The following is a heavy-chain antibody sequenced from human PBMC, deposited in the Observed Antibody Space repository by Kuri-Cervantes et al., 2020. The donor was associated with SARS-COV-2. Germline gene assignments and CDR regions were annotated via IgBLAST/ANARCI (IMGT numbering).Heavy chain of an antibody. CDR3: ARVSRSGYLDY. D-gene: IGHD3-3*01. V-gene: IGHV3-23*03. J-gene: IGHJ4*02. Sequence: ETLSLTCAASGFTFSSYAMSWVRQAPGKGLEWASVIYSGGSSTYYADSVKGRFTISRDNSKNTLYLQMGSLRAEDMAVYYCARVSRSGYLDYWGQGTLVTVSS. CDR2: IYSGGSST. CDR1: GFTFSSYA.